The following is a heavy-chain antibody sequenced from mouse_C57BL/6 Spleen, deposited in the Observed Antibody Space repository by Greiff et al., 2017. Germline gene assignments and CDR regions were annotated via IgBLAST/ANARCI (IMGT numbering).Heavy chain of an antibody. D-gene: IGHD2-4*01. CDR1: GYAFSSYW. CDR2: LYPGDGDT. Sequence: VQLQQSGAELVKPGASVKISCKASGYAFSSYWMNWVKQRPGKGLEWIGQLYPGDGDTNYNGKFKGKATLTAAKSSSTAYMQLSSLTSEDSAVYFCASQVGLRDYFDDWGQGTTLTVSS. CDR3: ASQVGLRDYFDD. V-gene: IGHV1-80*01. J-gene: IGHJ2*01.